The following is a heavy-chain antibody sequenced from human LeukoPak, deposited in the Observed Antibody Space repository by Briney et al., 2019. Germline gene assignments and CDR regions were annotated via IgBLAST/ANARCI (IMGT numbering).Heavy chain of an antibody. CDR1: GGTFSSYA. V-gene: IGHV1-69*05. J-gene: IGHJ3*02. CDR3: TREICSGGSCYPDAFDI. Sequence: GASVKVSCKASGGTFSSYAISRVRQAPGQGLEWMGGIIPIFGTANYAQKFQGRVTITTDEYTSTAYMELSSLRSEDTAVYYCTREICSGGSCYPDAFDIWGQGTMVTVSS. D-gene: IGHD2-15*01. CDR2: IIPIFGTA.